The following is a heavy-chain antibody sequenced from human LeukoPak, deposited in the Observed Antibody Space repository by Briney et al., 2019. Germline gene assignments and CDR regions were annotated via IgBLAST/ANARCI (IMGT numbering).Heavy chain of an antibody. CDR3: AKAPPYKKYFDY. J-gene: IGHJ4*02. D-gene: IGHD1-1*01. Sequence: PGGSLRLSCAASGFTFSNFWMSWVRQAPGQGLEWVANIKQDGSQKFYVDSVKGRFTISRDSAKTSLYLQMNSLRAEDTAVYYCAKAPPYKKYFDYWGQGTLVTVSS. CDR2: IKQDGSQK. V-gene: IGHV3-7*03. CDR1: GFTFSNFW.